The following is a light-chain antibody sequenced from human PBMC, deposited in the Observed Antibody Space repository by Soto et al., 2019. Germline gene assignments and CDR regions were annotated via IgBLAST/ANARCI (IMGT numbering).Light chain of an antibody. Sequence: DIQMTQSPSSLSASVGDRVTITCQASQDITNYLNWCQQKPGKAPNILIYDASNLTTGVPSRVSGSSSATDFTFTISSLQPEDIATYKYHTLPPLTFGGGTKVEIE. CDR3: HTLPPLT. CDR2: DAS. CDR1: QDITNY. J-gene: IGKJ4*01. V-gene: IGKV1-33*01.